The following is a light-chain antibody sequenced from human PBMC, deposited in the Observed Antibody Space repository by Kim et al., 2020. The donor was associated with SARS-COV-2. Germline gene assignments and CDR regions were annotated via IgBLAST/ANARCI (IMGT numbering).Light chain of an antibody. Sequence: SYELTQPPSVSVSPGQTASITCSGDKLGDKYASWYQQKPGQSPVLVIYQDRKRPSGIPERFSGSNSGNTATLTISGTQAMDEADYYCQAWDSSTWVFGGGTKVTVL. CDR2: QDR. CDR1: KLGDKY. CDR3: QAWDSSTWV. V-gene: IGLV3-1*01. J-gene: IGLJ3*02.